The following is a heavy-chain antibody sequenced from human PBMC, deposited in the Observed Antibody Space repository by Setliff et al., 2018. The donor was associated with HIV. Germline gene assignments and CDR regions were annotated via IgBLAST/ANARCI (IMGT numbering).Heavy chain of an antibody. Sequence: GGSLRLSCEASGFTFSTYSMNWVRQAPGKGLEWVSSISSSSRSKYYADSVKGRFTISRDNAKNSLYLQMNSLRAEVTAVYYCARVKQQLNDYWGQGTLVTVSS. V-gene: IGHV3-21*01. CDR3: ARVKQQLNDY. CDR2: ISSSSRSK. J-gene: IGHJ4*02. CDR1: GFTFSTYS. D-gene: IGHD6-13*01.